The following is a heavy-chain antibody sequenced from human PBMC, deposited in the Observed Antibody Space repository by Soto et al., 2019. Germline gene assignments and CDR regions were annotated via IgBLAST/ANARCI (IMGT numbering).Heavy chain of an antibody. CDR2: ISYDGSNK. CDR1: GFTFSSYG. V-gene: IGHV3-30*18. Sequence: QVQLVESGGGVVQPGRSLRLSCAASGFTFSSYGMHWVRQAPGKGLEWVAVISYDGSNKYYADSVKGRFTISRDNSKNTLYLQMISLRAEDTAVYYCAKDLTTVLDFAFDIWGLGTMVTVSS. D-gene: IGHD2-8*02. CDR3: AKDLTTVLDFAFDI. J-gene: IGHJ3*02.